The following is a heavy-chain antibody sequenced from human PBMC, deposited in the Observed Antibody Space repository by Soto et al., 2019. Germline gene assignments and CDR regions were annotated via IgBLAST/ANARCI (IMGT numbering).Heavy chain of an antibody. J-gene: IGHJ2*01. Sequence: QVQLQESGPGLVKPSETLSLTCTVSGGSVSSGSYYWSWIRQPPGKGLEWIGYIYYSGSTNYNPSLKSRVTISVDTSKNQFSLKLSSVTAADTAVYYCARGQLWLLNWYFDLWGRGTLVTVSS. CDR1: GGSVSSGSYY. V-gene: IGHV4-61*01. CDR2: IYYSGST. CDR3: ARGQLWLLNWYFDL. D-gene: IGHD5-18*01.